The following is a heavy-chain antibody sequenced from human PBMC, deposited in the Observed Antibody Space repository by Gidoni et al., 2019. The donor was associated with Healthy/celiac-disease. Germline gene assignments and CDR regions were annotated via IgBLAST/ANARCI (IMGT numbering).Heavy chain of an antibody. D-gene: IGHD4-17*01. CDR3: AKDPIFDYGWG. J-gene: IGHJ4*02. V-gene: IGHV3-23*01. Sequence: EVQLLESGGGLVHPGGSLRLSCSASGFTFSSYAMRWVRQAPGKGLEWVSAISGSGGSTYYADSVKGRFTISRDNSKNTLYLQMNSLRAEDTAVYYCAKDPIFDYGWGWGQGTLVTVSS. CDR1: GFTFSSYA. CDR2: ISGSGGST.